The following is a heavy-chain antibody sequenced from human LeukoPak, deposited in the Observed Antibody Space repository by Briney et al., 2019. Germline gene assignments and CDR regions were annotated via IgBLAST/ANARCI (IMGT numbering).Heavy chain of an antibody. CDR3: ARSQSAVTSYFDY. J-gene: IGHJ4*02. CDR1: GFTFSSYW. CDR2: IKQDGSEK. D-gene: IGHD4-17*01. Sequence: GGSLRLSCAASGFTFSSYWMSWVRQAPGKGLEWVANIKQDGSEKYYVDSVKGRFTISRDNAKNSLYLQMNSLRAEDTAVYYCARSQSAVTSYFDYWGQGTLVTVSS. V-gene: IGHV3-7*01.